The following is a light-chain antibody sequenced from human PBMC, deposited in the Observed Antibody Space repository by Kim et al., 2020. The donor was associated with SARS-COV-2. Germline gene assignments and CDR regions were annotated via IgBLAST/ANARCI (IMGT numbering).Light chain of an antibody. CDR1: HIVSTN. CDR3: QQYSNWPFT. V-gene: IGKV3-15*01. CDR2: GAS. J-gene: IGKJ3*01. Sequence: GPPGEAAPRSCAGRHIVSTNLAWYQQSPGRPPRLRIYGASTRATGTPARFSGSGSGTEFTLTVISLQSEDFAVYYCQQYSNWPFTFGPGTKVDIK.